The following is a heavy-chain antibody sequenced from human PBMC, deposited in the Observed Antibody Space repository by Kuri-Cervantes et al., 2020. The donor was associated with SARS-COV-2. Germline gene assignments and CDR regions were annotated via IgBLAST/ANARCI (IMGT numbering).Heavy chain of an antibody. CDR1: GVSVSSHRMR. J-gene: IGHJ3*02. D-gene: IGHD2-21*01. CDR3: ARSPPELSATLAFNI. V-gene: IGHV2-70*04. Sequence: SGPTLVKPTQTLTLTCTLSGVSVSSHRMRVNWIRQPPGKALEWLARLDWDDNRFYLTSLKTRLSISRDTSKNQVVLTMTNVDPLDTGTYYCARSPPELSATLAFNIWGQGAMVTVSS. CDR2: LDWDDNR.